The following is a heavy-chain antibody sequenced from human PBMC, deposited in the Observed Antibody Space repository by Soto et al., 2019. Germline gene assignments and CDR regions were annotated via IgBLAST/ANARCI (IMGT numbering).Heavy chain of an antibody. CDR2: IVPVFGTP. V-gene: IGHV1-69*01. Sequence: QVQLVQSGAEVKKPGSSVKVSCKASGGVFSNYALTWLRQAPGQGLEWVGGIVPVFGTPNYAQKLQGRLTMTTDSSTSTAYMELRSLRSDDTAVYYCARVYGSGTQSAFFFDYWGQGTLVTVSS. CDR1: GGVFSNYA. J-gene: IGHJ4*02. D-gene: IGHD3-10*01. CDR3: ARVYGSGTQSAFFFDY.